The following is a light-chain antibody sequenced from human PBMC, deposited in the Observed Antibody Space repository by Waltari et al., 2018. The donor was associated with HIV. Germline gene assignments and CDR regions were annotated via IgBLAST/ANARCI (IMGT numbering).Light chain of an antibody. CDR2: TAN. CDR1: SSNIGSHS. V-gene: IGLV1-44*01. Sequence: QSVLTQPPSASGTPGQRVTIPCSGSSSNIGSHSVNWYQQLPGAAPKLLIYTANQRPSGVPDRFSGSKSDTSASLAISGLQSEDEADYYCATWDGSLSGYVFGTGTKVSVL. J-gene: IGLJ1*01. CDR3: ATWDGSLSGYV.